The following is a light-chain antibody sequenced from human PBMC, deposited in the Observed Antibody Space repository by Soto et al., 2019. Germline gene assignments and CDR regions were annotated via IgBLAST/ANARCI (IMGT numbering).Light chain of an antibody. CDR1: SSDVGGYNY. V-gene: IGLV2-8*01. J-gene: IGLJ2*01. CDR2: EVS. CDR3: CSFAGNNHLV. Sequence: QSALTQPPSASGSPGQSVTISCTGTSSDVGGYNYVSWYQQHPGKAPKLMISEVSKRPSGVPDRFSGSKSGNTASLTVSGLQAEDEADYYCCSFAGNNHLVFGGGTKLTVL.